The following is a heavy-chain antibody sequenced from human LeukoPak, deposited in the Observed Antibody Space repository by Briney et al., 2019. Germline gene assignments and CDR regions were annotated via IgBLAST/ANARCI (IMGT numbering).Heavy chain of an antibody. Sequence: PGGSLRLSCAASGFTFSSYWMSWVRQAPGNRLDWVATIKPDGSEKYYVDSVKGRFTISRDNAKNSLYLQMNSLRGEDTAVYYCATAPAVVGGGSWGQGTPVTVSS. J-gene: IGHJ4*02. V-gene: IGHV3-7*01. CDR2: IKPDGSEK. D-gene: IGHD2-15*01. CDR3: ATAPAVVGGGS. CDR1: GFTFSSYW.